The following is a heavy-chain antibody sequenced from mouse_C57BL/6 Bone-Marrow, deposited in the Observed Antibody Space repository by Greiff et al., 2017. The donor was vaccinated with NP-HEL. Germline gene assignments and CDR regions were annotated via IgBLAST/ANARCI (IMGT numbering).Heavy chain of an antibody. CDR2: IYPRRGNT. Sequence: QVQLQQSGAELAGPGASVKLSCKASGYTFTSYGISGVKRRPGQGLEWIGEIYPRRGNTYYNGKFKGKATLTADKSSSTAYMELRSLTSEDSAVYFCARMGTTVVAPSWGQGTTLTVSS. CDR3: ARMGTTVVAPS. D-gene: IGHD1-1*01. CDR1: GYTFTSYG. J-gene: IGHJ2*01. V-gene: IGHV1-81*01.